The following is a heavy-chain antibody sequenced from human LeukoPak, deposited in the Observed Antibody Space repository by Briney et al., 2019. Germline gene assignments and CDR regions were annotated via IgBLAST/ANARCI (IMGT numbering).Heavy chain of an antibody. CDR3: ARYSSSSEGSRWFDP. Sequence: SETLSLTCTVSGGSISSSSYCWGWIRQPPGKGLEWIGSIYYSGSTYYNPSLKSRVTISVDTSKNQFSLKLSSVTAADTAVYYCARYSSSSEGSRWFDPWGQGTLVTVSS. V-gene: IGHV4-39*07. CDR2: IYYSGST. CDR1: GGSISSSSYC. J-gene: IGHJ5*02. D-gene: IGHD6-6*01.